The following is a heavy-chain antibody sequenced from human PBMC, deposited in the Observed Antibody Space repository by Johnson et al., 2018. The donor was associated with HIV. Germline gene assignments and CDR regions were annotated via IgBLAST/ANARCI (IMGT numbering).Heavy chain of an antibody. D-gene: IGHD2-2*01. CDR2: ISYEGSNK. CDR3: AKDAVVVPAANPDAFDI. V-gene: IGHV3-30*18. Sequence: QVQLVESGGGVVQPGGSLRLSCAASGFTFSSYGMHWVRQAPGKGLEWVAVISYEGSNKYYADSVKGRFTISRDNSKNTLYLQMNSLRAEETAVYYCAKDAVVVPAANPDAFDIWGQGTMVTVSS. J-gene: IGHJ3*02. CDR1: GFTFSSYG.